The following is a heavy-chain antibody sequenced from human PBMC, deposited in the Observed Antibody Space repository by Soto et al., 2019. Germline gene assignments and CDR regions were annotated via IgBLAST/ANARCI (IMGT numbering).Heavy chain of an antibody. CDR3: ATGDCSSTSCYASAY. D-gene: IGHD2-2*01. CDR2: IIPILGIA. Sequence: SVKVSCKASGGTFSSYTISWVRQAPGQGLEWMGRIIPILGIANYAQKFQGRVTITADTSTNTAYMELSSLRSEDTAVYYCATGDCSSTSCYASAYWGQGTLVTVS. J-gene: IGHJ4*02. CDR1: GGTFSSYT. V-gene: IGHV1-69*02.